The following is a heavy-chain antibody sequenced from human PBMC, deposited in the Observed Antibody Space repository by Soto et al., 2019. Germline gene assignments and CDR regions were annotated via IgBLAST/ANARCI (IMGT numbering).Heavy chain of an antibody. J-gene: IGHJ4*02. CDR3: AKGGGLTGTTRYYFDD. CDR2: ISGDATST. D-gene: IGHD1-20*01. Sequence: EVQLSESGGDLVQPGGSLRLSCAASGFTFSSFTMSWVRQAPGKGPEWVSAISGDATSTSYPDSVKGRFTISRDNSQNTVYLQMNSLRVEDAAVYYCAKGGGLTGTTRYYFDDWGQGTLVTVSS. CDR1: GFTFSSFT. V-gene: IGHV3-23*01.